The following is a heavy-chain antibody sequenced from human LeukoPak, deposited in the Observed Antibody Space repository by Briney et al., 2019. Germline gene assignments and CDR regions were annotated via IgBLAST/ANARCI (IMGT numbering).Heavy chain of an antibody. CDR3: ARYNGGNTYYFDY. CDR1: GFTFSSYA. V-gene: IGHV3-23*01. CDR2: ISGSGGST. Sequence: GGSLRLPCAASGFTFSSYAMSWVRQAPGKGLEWVSAISGSGGSTYCADSVKGRFTISRDNAKNSLYLQMNSLRAEATAVYFCARYNGGNTYYFDYWDQGTLVTVSS. D-gene: IGHD4-23*01. J-gene: IGHJ4*02.